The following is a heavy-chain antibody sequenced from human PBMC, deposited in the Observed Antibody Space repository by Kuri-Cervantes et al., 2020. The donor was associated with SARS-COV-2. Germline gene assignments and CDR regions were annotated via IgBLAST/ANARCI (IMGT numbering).Heavy chain of an antibody. CDR3: ARGFNSAVAGTYWFDP. V-gene: IGHV1-2*02. D-gene: IGHD6-19*01. J-gene: IGHJ5*02. Sequence: ASVKVSCKASGYTFTGYYMHWVRQAPGQGLEWMGWINPSSGGTNYAQKFQGRVTMTRDTSISTAYMELSRLRSDDTAVYYCARGFNSAVAGTYWFDPWGQGTLVTVSS. CDR1: GYTFTGYY. CDR2: INPSSGGT.